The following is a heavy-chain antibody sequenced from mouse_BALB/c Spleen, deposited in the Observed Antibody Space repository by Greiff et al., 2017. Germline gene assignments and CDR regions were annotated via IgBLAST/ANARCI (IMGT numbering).Heavy chain of an antibody. Sequence: EVMLVESGGGLVQPKGSLKLSCAASGFTFNTYAMNWVRQAPGKGLEWVARIRSKSNNYATYYADSVKDRFTISRDDSQSMLYLQMNNLKTEDAAVYYCVRFYYGKGGDAMDYWGQGTSVTVSS. CDR2: IRSKSNNYAT. CDR3: VRFYYGKGGDAMDY. D-gene: IGHD2-1*01. J-gene: IGHJ4*01. V-gene: IGHV10-1*02. CDR1: GFTFNTYA.